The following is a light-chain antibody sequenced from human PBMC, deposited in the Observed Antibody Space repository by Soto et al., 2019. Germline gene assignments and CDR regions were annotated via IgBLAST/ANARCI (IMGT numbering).Light chain of an antibody. V-gene: IGKV1-5*01. CDR2: DAS. CDR3: QQYNSYSWT. J-gene: IGKJ1*01. CDR1: QSISSW. Sequence: DIQMTQSPSTLSASVEDRVTITCRASQSISSWLAWYQQKPGKAPKLLIYDASSLESGVPSRFSGSGSGTEFTLTTSSLQPDDFATYYCQQYNSYSWTFGQGTKVDIK.